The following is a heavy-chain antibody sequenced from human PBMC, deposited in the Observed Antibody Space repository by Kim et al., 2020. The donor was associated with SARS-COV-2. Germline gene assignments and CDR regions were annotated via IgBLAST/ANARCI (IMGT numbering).Heavy chain of an antibody. D-gene: IGHD2-15*01. CDR2: ISYEGSKK. J-gene: IGHJ6*02. CDR3: AKQGGIFELYTYYGIDV. CDR1: GFTFNNYG. Sequence: GGSLRLSCTVSGFTFNNYGMHWVRQAPGKGLEWVAFISYEGSKKQYLDSLKGRFTISRDHSKNTLYLQMNSLRAEDTAVYYCAKQGGIFELYTYYGIDVWGQGTTVTVSS. V-gene: IGHV3-30*18.